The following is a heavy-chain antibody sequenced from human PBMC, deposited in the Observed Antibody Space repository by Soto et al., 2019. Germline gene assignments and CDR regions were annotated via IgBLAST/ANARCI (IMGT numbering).Heavy chain of an antibody. Sequence: PSETLSLTCTVSGGSIRSAGYYCSWIRQHPEKGLEWIGYISYSGDTTYNPSLQSRVTISADTSKNQFSLKLSSVTAADTAVYYCARQSGGSSWYIDYYYYMDVWGKGTTVTVSS. CDR3: ARQSGGSSWYIDYYYYMDV. CDR2: ISYSGDT. J-gene: IGHJ6*03. V-gene: IGHV4-31*03. D-gene: IGHD6-13*01. CDR1: GGSIRSAGYY.